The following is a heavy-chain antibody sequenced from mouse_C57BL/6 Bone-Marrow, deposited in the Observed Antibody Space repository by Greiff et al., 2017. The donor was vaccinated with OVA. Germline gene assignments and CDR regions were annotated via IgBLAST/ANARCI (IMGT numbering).Heavy chain of an antibody. V-gene: IGHV2-9-1*01. CDR2: IWTGGGT. CDR3: ARKGYGSSRYYAMDY. CDR1: GFSLTSYA. Sequence: VHLVESGPGLVAPSQSLSITCTVSGFSLTSYAISWVRQPPGKGLEWLGVIWTGGGTNYNSALKSRLSISKDNSKSQVFLKMNSLQTDDTAKYYCARKGYGSSRYYAMDYWGQGTSVTVSS. J-gene: IGHJ4*01. D-gene: IGHD1-1*01.